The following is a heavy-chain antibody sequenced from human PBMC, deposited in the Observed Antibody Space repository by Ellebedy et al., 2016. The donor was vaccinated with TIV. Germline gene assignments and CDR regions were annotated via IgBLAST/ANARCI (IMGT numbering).Heavy chain of an antibody. J-gene: IGHJ4*02. CDR2: IWYDGSNR. CDR1: GFTFSNYG. CDR3: ANGYIEWAGAEVRLGSLDY. Sequence: GGSLRLSCVASGFTFSNYGMHWVRQAPGKGLEWVAVIWYDGSNRYYADSVKGRFTISRDNSKNTLFLQMNSLRAEDTAVYYCANGYIEWAGAEVRLGSLDYWGQGSLVTVSS. D-gene: IGHD6-13*01. V-gene: IGHV3-33*06.